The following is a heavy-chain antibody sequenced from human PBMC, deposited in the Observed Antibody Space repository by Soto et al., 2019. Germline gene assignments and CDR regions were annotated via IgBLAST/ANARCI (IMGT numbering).Heavy chain of an antibody. D-gene: IGHD3-3*01. CDR3: ARELRFLEWHRGNWFDP. Sequence: HPGGSLRLSGAASGFTFSSYWMSWVRQAPGKGLEWVANIKQDGSEKYYVDSVKGRFTISRDNAKNSLYLQMNSLRAEDTAVYYCARELRFLEWHRGNWFDPWGQGTLVTVSS. J-gene: IGHJ5*02. CDR1: GFTFSSYW. CDR2: IKQDGSEK. V-gene: IGHV3-7*03.